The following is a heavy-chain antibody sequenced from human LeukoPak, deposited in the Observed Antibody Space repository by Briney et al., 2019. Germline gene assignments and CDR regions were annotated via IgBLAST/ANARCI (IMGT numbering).Heavy chain of an antibody. J-gene: IGHJ4*02. V-gene: IGHV3-23*01. Sequence: GGPLRRSCAASGFTFSSYAMSWVRQAPGKGLESVSAIGGSGGGTYSADAVKGRFTISRDNSKTTLYLQMNSLSAEETAVYYCAKARSTNYFDHWGQGTLVSVSS. CDR1: GFTFSSYA. CDR2: IGGSGGGT. D-gene: IGHD2-2*01. CDR3: AKARSTNYFDH.